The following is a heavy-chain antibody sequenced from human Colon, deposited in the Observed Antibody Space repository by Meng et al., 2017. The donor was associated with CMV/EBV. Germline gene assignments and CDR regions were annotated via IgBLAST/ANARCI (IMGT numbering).Heavy chain of an antibody. CDR3: AKDYHTSGRDYLDY. D-gene: IGHD3-10*01. CDR2: MSGSGMST. Sequence: EGMLLESGGVLVQPGGSRRLSRAASGFTFSNYGMSWVRQAPGKGLEWVSTMSGSGMSTYYADSVKGRFTISRDNSKNRLYLQMNSLRAEDTALYYCAKDYHTSGRDYLDYWGQGALVTVSS. J-gene: IGHJ4*02. V-gene: IGHV3-23*01. CDR1: GFTFSNYG.